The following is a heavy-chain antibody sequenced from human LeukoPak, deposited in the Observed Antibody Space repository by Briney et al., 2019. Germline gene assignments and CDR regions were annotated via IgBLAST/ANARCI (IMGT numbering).Heavy chain of an antibody. CDR2: IYSGGST. CDR3: AKDANEVWFGEGPDFDY. D-gene: IGHD3-10*01. CDR1: GFTVSSNY. Sequence: GGSLRLSCAASGFTVSSNYMIWVRQAPGKGLEWVSVIYSGGSTYYADSVKGRFTISRDNSKNTLYLQMNSLRAEDTAVYYCAKDANEVWFGEGPDFDYWGQGTLVTVSS. J-gene: IGHJ4*02. V-gene: IGHV3-53*01.